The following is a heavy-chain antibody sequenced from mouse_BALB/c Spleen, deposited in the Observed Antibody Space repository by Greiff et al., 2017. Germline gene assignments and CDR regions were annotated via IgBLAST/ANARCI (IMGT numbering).Heavy chain of an antibody. CDR3: ARGDYGTGFDY. J-gene: IGHJ2*01. Sequence: VQLQQSGPELVKPGALVKISCKASGYSFTGYYMHWVKQSHVKSLEWIGRINPYNGATSYNQNFKDKASLTVDKSSSTAYMELHSLTSEDSAVYYCARGDYGTGFDYWGQGTTLTVSS. V-gene: IGHV1-31*01. CDR1: GYSFTGYY. CDR2: INPYNGAT. D-gene: IGHD1-2*01.